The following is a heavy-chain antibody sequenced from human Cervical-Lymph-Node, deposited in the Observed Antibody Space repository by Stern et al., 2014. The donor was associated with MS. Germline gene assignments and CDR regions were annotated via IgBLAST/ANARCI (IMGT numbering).Heavy chain of an antibody. J-gene: IGHJ5*02. CDR3: TRALRIADRPSPGGHWFDP. V-gene: IGHV1-2*02. CDR2: INPKSGGT. Sequence: QLVQSGAEVEKPGASVKVSCKASGYIFTDYYLHWVRQAPGQGLEWMGRINPKSGGTSYAQSFQGRVALTRDTSITTAYMDLSRLTSDDTAGYYCTRALRIADRPSPGGHWFDPWGQGTLVIVSS. CDR1: GYIFTDYY. D-gene: IGHD6-6*01.